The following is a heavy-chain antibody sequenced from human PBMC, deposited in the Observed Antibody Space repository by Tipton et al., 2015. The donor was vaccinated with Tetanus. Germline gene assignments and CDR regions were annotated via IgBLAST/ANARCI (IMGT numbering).Heavy chain of an antibody. D-gene: IGHD2-15*01. CDR2: IYYSGST. Sequence: TLSLTCTVSGGSISSYYWSWIRQPPGKGLEWIGYIYYSGSTNYNPSLKSRVTISVDTSKNQFSLKLSSVTAADTAVYYCARIAGPSDYWGQGTLVTVSS. V-gene: IGHV4-59*12. CDR3: ARIAGPSDY. CDR1: GGSISSYY. J-gene: IGHJ4*02.